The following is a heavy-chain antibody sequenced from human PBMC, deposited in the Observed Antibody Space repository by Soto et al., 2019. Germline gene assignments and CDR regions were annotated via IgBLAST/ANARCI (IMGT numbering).Heavy chain of an antibody. CDR3: AKLRVLEWEVQESDY. CDR2: IPYDGSHQ. V-gene: IGHV3-30*18. Sequence: QVHLVESGGGVVQPGRSLRLSCAASGFTFSSHGMHWIRQAPGKGLEWVAVIPYDGSHQYYADSVKGRFSIPRDNSKNTLYLQMTSMRAADTAVYYCAKLRVLEWEVQESDYWGQGTLVSVSS. D-gene: IGHD3-3*01. CDR1: GFTFSSHG. J-gene: IGHJ4*02.